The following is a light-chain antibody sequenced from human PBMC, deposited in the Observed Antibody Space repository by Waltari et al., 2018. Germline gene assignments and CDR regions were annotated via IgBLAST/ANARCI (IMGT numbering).Light chain of an antibody. J-gene: IGLJ2*01. V-gene: IGLV7-46*01. CDR3: LLSFSGADVV. CDR1: TGAVTSGHF. Sequence: QAVVTQEPSLTVSPGGTVTLTCGSNTGAVTSGHFPYWFQQKPGQAPVTLIYDASNRHSWTPARFSGSLLGGKAALTLSGAQPEDEAYYYCLLSFSGADVVFGGGTKLTVL. CDR2: DAS.